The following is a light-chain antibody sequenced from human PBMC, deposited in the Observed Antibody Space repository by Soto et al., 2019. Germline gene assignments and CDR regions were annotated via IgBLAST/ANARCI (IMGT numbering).Light chain of an antibody. Sequence: DIQMTQSPSTLSASIGDRVTITCRASQSISTWLAWYQQKPGKAPKLLIYDASSLESGVPSRFSGSGSGTEFTLTISSLQPDDFATYYCQQYNSYWGTFGQGTKV. CDR2: DAS. J-gene: IGKJ1*01. CDR3: QQYNSYWGT. CDR1: QSISTW. V-gene: IGKV1-5*01.